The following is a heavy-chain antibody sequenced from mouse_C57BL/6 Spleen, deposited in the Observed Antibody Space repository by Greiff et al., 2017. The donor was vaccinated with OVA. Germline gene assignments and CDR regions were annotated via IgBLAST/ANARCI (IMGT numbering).Heavy chain of an antibody. V-gene: IGHV3-6*01. D-gene: IGHD3-2*02. CDR1: GYSITSGYY. Sequence: EVQVVESGPGLVKPSQSLSLTCSVTGYSITSGYYWNWLRPFPGNKLEWIGYISYDGSNNYNPSLKNRISITRDTSKNQLFLKLNSVTTEDTATYYCAREDSSGLYYFDYWGQGTTLTVSS. CDR3: AREDSSGLYYFDY. J-gene: IGHJ2*01. CDR2: ISYDGSN.